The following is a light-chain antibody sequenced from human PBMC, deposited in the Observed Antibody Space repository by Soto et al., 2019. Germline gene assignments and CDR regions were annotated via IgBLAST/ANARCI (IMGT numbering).Light chain of an antibody. J-gene: IGLJ2*01. CDR3: CSYAGSVV. CDR1: SNNIGGYSL. V-gene: IGLV2-23*02. CDR2: EVN. Sequence: QSVLTQPASVSGSPGQSITISCTGSSNNIGGYSLVSRYQQSPGKVPKLLIFEVNKRPSGVSDRFSGSKSGDTASLTISGLQAEDEADYYCCSYAGSVVFGGGTKLTVL.